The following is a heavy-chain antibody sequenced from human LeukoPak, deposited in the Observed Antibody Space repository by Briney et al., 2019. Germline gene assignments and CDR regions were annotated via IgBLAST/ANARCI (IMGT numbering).Heavy chain of an antibody. CDR2: IIPILGIA. V-gene: IGHV1-69*02. Sequence: SVKVSCKASGYTFTSYYMHWVRQAPGQGLEWMGRIIPILGIANYAQKFQGRVTITADKSTSTAYMELSSLRSEDTAVYYCATGFGVVTVDYWGQGTLVTVSS. CDR3: ATGFGVVTVDY. CDR1: GYTFTSYY. D-gene: IGHD3-3*01. J-gene: IGHJ4*02.